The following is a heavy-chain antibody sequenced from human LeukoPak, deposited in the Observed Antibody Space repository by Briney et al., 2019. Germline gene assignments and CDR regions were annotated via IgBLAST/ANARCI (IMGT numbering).Heavy chain of an antibody. Sequence: PGGSLRLSCAASGFTFSSYWMSWIRQAPGEGLEWVSYISNSGSTIYYADSAKGRFTISRDNAKNSLYLQMNSLRAEDTAVYYCARDGREGYCSSSSCYGDPYFDYWGQGTLVTVSS. CDR3: ARDGREGYCSSSSCYGDPYFDY. CDR1: GFTFSSYW. D-gene: IGHD2-2*01. CDR2: ISNSGSTI. J-gene: IGHJ4*02. V-gene: IGHV3-11*04.